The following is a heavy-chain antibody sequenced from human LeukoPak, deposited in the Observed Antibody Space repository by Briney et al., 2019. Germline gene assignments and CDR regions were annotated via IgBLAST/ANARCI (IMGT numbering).Heavy chain of an antibody. D-gene: IGHD4-17*01. V-gene: IGHV3-23*01. J-gene: IGHJ4*02. CDR3: ARENTYGDLDY. Sequence: GGSLRLSCVAAGFTFRSHGMNWVRQAPGKGLEWVSGISPNGVITYYVDSVKGRFTISRDNSKNTLYLQMNSLRAEDTAVYYCARENTYGDLDYWGQGTLVTVSS. CDR1: GFTFRSHG. CDR2: ISPNGVIT.